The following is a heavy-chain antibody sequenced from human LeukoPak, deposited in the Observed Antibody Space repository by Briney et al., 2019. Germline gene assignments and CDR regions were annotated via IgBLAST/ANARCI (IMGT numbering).Heavy chain of an antibody. CDR1: GYTFTSYG. CDR3: ARDGSATYDFWSGSYPEWADYYYFYMDV. D-gene: IGHD3-3*01. Sequence: ASVKVSCKASGYTFTSYGISWVRQAPGQGLEWMGWISAYNGNTNYAQKFQGRVTMTTDTSTSTAYMELRSLRSDDMAVYYCARDGSATYDFWSGSYPEWADYYYFYMDVWSKGTTVTVSS. CDR2: ISAYNGNT. J-gene: IGHJ6*03. V-gene: IGHV1-18*03.